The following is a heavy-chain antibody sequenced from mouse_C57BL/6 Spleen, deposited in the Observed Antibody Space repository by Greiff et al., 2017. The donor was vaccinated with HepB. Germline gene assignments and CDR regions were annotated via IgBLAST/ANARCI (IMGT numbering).Heavy chain of an antibody. J-gene: IGHJ1*03. Sequence: QVQLQQPGAELVKPGASVKMSCKASGYTFTSYWITWVKQRPGQGLEWIGDIYPGSGSTNYNEKFKSKATLTVDTSSSTAYMQLSSLTSEDTAVYYCAYYSNWYFDVWGTGTTVTVSS. CDR1: GYTFTSYW. CDR3: AYYSNWYFDV. V-gene: IGHV1-55*01. D-gene: IGHD2-5*01. CDR2: IYPGSGST.